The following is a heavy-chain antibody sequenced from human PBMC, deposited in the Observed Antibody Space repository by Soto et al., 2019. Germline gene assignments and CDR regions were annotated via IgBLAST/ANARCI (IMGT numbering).Heavy chain of an antibody. D-gene: IGHD6-6*01. V-gene: IGHV4-4*07. J-gene: IGHJ3*01. CDR3: ARSPSTSSIGTFDF. Sequence: SETLSLTCTVSGGAISAFYWNWIRQPAGKGLEWIGRIYMSGTTNYNPSLKGRVTMSVDTSKRQFSLRLSSVTAADTAMYYCARSPSTSSIGTFDFWGPGTMVTVSS. CDR1: GGAISAFY. CDR2: IYMSGTT.